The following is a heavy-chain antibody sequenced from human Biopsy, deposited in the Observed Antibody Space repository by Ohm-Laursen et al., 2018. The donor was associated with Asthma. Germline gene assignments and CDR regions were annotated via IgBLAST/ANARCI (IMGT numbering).Heavy chain of an antibody. CDR2: ISVYNGNT. CDR3: ARAVDYSHYYGIDV. V-gene: IGHV1-18*01. J-gene: IGHJ6*04. Sequence: ASVTVSCQTSGYTFNSAGITWVRQAPGQGLERMGWISVYNGNTKVAQKLQDRVTMITDTSTSTAYMELRSLRSDDTAVYFCARAVDYSHYYGIDVWDKGTTVTVSP. D-gene: IGHD3-10*01. CDR1: GYTFNSAG.